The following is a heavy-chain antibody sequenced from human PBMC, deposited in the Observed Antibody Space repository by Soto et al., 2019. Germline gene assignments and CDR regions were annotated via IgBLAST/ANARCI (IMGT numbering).Heavy chain of an antibody. D-gene: IGHD3-16*01. Sequence: GGSLRLSCVASGLTVSHNYMAWVRQAPEMGLEWVSILYTEGTTYYADSVKGRFTISRDSSKNTLFLQIDSLRAEDTAVYYCVRPRPSGENYGMDVWGQGTTVTVSS. J-gene: IGHJ6*02. CDR1: GLTVSHNY. V-gene: IGHV3-53*01. CDR3: VRPRPSGENYGMDV. CDR2: LYTEGTT.